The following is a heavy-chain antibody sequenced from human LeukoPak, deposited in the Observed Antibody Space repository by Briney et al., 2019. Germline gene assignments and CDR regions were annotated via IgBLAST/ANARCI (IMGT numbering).Heavy chain of an antibody. V-gene: IGHV4-34*01. D-gene: IGHD5-18*01. CDR2: INHSGST. Sequence: SETLSLTCAVYGGSFSGYYWSWIRQPPGKGLEWIGEINHSGSTNYNPSLKSRVTISVDTSKDQFSLKLSSVTAADTAVYYCARVIGGYSYGSYMDVWGKGTTVTVSS. J-gene: IGHJ6*03. CDR3: ARVIGGYSYGSYMDV. CDR1: GGSFSGYY.